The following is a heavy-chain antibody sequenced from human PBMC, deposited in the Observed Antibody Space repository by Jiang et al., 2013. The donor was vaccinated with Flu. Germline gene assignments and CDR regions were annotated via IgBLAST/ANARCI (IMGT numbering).Heavy chain of an antibody. J-gene: IGHJ6*02. V-gene: IGHV1-46*01. CDR1: GYTFTSYY. Sequence: SGAEVKKPGASVKVSCKASGYTFTSYYMHWVRQAPGQGLEWMGIINPSGGSTSYAQKFQGRVTMTRDTSTSTVYMELSSLRSEDTAVYYCARAPESFIVVVPAASPYYGMDVWGQGTTVTVSS. D-gene: IGHD2-2*01. CDR2: INPSGGST. CDR3: ARAPESFIVVVPAASPYYGMDV.